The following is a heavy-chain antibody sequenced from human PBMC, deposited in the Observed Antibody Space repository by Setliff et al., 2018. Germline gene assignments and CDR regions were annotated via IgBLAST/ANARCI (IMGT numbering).Heavy chain of an antibody. V-gene: IGHV4-34*01. Sequence: PSETLSLTCGGYGGSISDYYWSWIRQPPGKGLEWIGEINHSGSTNYNPSLKSRVTISLDTSRNQVSLKLSSVTAADTAVYYCARDRQYCSSTSCYTSYFYYYAMDIWGQGTMVTVSS. CDR3: ARDRQYCSSTSCYTSYFYYYAMDI. D-gene: IGHD2-2*02. J-gene: IGHJ6*02. CDR2: INHSGST. CDR1: GGSISDYY.